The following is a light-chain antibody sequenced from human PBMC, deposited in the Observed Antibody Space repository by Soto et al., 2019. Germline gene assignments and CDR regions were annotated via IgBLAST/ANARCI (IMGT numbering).Light chain of an antibody. CDR1: QGVRSC. CDR2: DAS. CDR3: QHYNSYSLT. J-gene: IGKJ1*01. Sequence: DIHLTQSPSTLSLSLGERATLSCRASQGVRSCLAWYQQKPGQAPRLLIYDASKRATGIPARFSGSGSGTDFTLTISSLQPEDFAVYYCQHYNSYSLTFGQGTKVDIK. V-gene: IGKV3D-11*01.